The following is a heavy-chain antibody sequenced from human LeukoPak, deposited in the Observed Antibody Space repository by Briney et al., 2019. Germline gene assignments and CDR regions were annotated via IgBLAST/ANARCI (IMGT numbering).Heavy chain of an antibody. Sequence: SETLSLTCTVSGGSISSGSYYWSWIRQPAGKGLEWIGRIYTSGSTNYNPSLKSRVTMSVDTSKNQFSLKLSSVTAADTAVYYCARAVAGTWSAFDIWGQGTMVTVSS. CDR2: IYTSGST. J-gene: IGHJ3*02. D-gene: IGHD6-19*01. CDR1: GGSISSGSYY. V-gene: IGHV4-61*02. CDR3: ARAVAGTWSAFDI.